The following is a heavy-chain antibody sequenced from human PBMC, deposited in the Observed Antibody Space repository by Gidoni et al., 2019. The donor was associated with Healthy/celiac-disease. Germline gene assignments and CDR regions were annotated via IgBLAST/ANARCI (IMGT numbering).Heavy chain of an antibody. D-gene: IGHD5-18*01. Sequence: QVQLVESGGGVVQPGRSLRLSWPASGLTFSSYGMPGVRQAPGKGLEWVAFIWYDGSNKYYADSVKVRFTISRDNSKNTLYLQMNSLRAEDTAVYYCARAGYVDTAMDPREWLYYYYGMDVWGQGTTVTVSS. CDR2: IWYDGSNK. CDR1: GLTFSSYG. V-gene: IGHV3-33*01. CDR3: ARAGYVDTAMDPREWLYYYYGMDV. J-gene: IGHJ6*02.